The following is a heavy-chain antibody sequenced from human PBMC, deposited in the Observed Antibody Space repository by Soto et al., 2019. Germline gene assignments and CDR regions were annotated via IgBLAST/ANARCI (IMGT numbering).Heavy chain of an antibody. J-gene: IGHJ4*02. CDR1: GYTFTSYG. CDR2: ISAYNGNT. V-gene: IGHV1-18*04. Sequence: QVQLVQSGAEVKKPGASVKVSCKASGYTFTSYGISWVRQAPGQGLEWMGWISAYNGNTNYAQKLQGRVTMTTDTSTSTVYMELSSLRSEDTAVYYCARDRIAAAGVLNFDYWGQGTLVTVSS. CDR3: ARDRIAAAGVLNFDY. D-gene: IGHD6-13*01.